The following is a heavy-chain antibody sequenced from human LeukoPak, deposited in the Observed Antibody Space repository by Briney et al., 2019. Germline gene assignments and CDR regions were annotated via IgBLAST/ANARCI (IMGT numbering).Heavy chain of an antibody. J-gene: IGHJ6*03. D-gene: IGHD4-23*01. CDR2: IYHSGSI. CDR3: ARPDYGGKGYYYMDV. V-gene: IGHV4-38-2*02. Sequence: SETLSLTCTVSDYSISNGYYWGWIRQPPGKGLEWIGSIYHSGSIYYNPSLKSRVTISVDTSKNQLSLKLSSVTAADTAVYYCARPDYGGKGYYYMDVWGKGTTVTVSS. CDR1: DYSISNGYY.